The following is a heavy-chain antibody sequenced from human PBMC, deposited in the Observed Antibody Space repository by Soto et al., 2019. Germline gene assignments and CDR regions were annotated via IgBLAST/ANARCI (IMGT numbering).Heavy chain of an antibody. CDR3: AGEGNYYNSSGYFGPWFEP. V-gene: IGHV1-8*01. J-gene: IGHJ5*02. CDR1: GYTFNSYD. CDR2: MTPNSGNT. D-gene: IGHD3-22*01. Sequence: VQLVQSGAAVKKPGASVKVSCKASGYTFNSYDINWVRQDTGQGLEWMGLMTPNSGNTGYAQKFQDRVTITGTTSTRTAYLDLSMQRSEDTAVFYCAGEGNYYNSSGYFGPWFEPWVQGTLVTVSS.